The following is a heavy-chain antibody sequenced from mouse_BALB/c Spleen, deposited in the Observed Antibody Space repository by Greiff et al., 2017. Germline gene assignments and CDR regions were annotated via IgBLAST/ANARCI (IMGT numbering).Heavy chain of an antibody. D-gene: IGHD2-4*01. CDR3: ARFYDYDGLSYAMDY. Sequence: EVQRVESGGGLVQPGGSRKLSCAASGFTFSSFGMHWVRQAPEKGLEWVAYISSGSSTIYYADTVQGRFTISRDNPKNTLFLQMTSLRSEDTAMYYCARFYDYDGLSYAMDYWGQGTSVTVSS. CDR2: ISSGSSTI. CDR1: GFTFSSFG. J-gene: IGHJ4*01. V-gene: IGHV5-17*02.